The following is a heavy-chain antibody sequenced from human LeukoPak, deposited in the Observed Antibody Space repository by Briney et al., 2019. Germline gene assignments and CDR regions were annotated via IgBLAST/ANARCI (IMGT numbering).Heavy chain of an antibody. J-gene: IGHJ4*02. CDR1: GFTFSDSI. Sequence: AGGSLRLSCAASGFTFSDSIMHWVRQASGKGLEWLGRIRSKADSDATTYAASVKGRFTISRDDSKNTAFLQINSLKTEDTAIYYCVNFAGSGVYWGQGSLVTVSS. D-gene: IGHD3-10*01. CDR3: VNFAGSGVY. CDR2: IRSKADSDAT. V-gene: IGHV3-73*01.